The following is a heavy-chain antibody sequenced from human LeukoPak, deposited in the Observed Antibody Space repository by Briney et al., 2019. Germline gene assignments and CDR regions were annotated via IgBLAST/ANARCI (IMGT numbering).Heavy chain of an antibody. J-gene: IGHJ3*02. CDR1: GYTFTSNY. CDR2: INPNSGGT. D-gene: IGHD6-6*01. Sequence: GASVKVSCKAFGYTFTSNYMHWVRQAPGQGLEWMGWINPNSGGTNYAQKFQGRVTMTRDTSISTAYMELSRLRSDDTAVYYCALGIAARLSGDAFDIWGQGTMVTVSS. CDR3: ALGIAARLSGDAFDI. V-gene: IGHV1-2*02.